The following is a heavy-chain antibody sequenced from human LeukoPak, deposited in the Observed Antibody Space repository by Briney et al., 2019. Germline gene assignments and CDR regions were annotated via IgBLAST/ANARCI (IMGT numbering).Heavy chain of an antibody. V-gene: IGHV3-43*02. J-gene: IGHJ4*02. CDR3: AKARYSGSYYSSWGPDY. CDR1: GFTFDDYA. Sequence: GGSLRLSCAASGFTFDDYAMHWVRQAPGKGLEWVSLISGDGGSTYYADSVKGRFTISRDNSKNSLYLQMNSLRTEETALYYCAKARYSGSYYSSWGPDYWGQGTLVTVSS. D-gene: IGHD1-26*01. CDR2: ISGDGGST.